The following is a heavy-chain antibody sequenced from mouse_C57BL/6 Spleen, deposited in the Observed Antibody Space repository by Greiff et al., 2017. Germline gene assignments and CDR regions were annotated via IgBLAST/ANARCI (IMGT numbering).Heavy chain of an antibody. Sequence: VKLMESGAELARPGASVKLSCKASGYTFTSYGISWVKQRTGQGLEWIGEIYPRSGNTYYNEKFKGKATLTADKSSSTAYMELRSLTSEDSAVYFCARDKAAYWGQGTLVTVSA. CDR3: ARDKAAY. J-gene: IGHJ3*01. CDR1: GYTFTSYG. V-gene: IGHV1-81*01. CDR2: IYPRSGNT.